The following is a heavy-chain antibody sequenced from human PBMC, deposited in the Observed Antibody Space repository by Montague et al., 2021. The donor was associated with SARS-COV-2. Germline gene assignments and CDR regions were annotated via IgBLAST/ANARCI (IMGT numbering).Heavy chain of an antibody. J-gene: IGHJ4*02. CDR2: MYYSGST. V-gene: IGHV4-59*13. Sequence: SETLSLTCTVSGGSISSNCWSWIRQPPEKGLEWIGDMYYSGSTNYNPSLKSRVTLSVDTSTNQFSLKLSSVTAADTAAYYCARDFDCWGQGTLVTVSS. CDR3: ARDFDC. CDR1: GGSISSNC.